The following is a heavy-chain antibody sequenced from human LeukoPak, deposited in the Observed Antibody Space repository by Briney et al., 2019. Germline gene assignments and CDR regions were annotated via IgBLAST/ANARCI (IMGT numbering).Heavy chain of an antibody. CDR3: ARDIHTSDWTKFDY. V-gene: IGHV4-61*02. CDR2: IYSSGRT. CDR1: GGSISSGNYY. J-gene: IGHJ4*02. D-gene: IGHD6-19*01. Sequence: PSQTLSLTCNVSGGSISSGNYYWSWIRQPAGKGLEWIGRIYSSGRTNYNPSLKSRVTISVETSKNQFSLNLSSVTATDTAVYYCARDIHTSDWTKFDYWGQGTLVTVSS.